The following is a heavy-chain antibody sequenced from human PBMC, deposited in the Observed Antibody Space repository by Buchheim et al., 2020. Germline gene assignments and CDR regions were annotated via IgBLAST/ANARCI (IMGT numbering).Heavy chain of an antibody. J-gene: IGHJ4*02. V-gene: IGHV4-59*01. CDR1: GGSISSYY. CDR3: ARDGSSDYYDSSGLDY. CDR2: IYYSGST. Sequence: QVQLQESGPGLVKPSETLSLTCTVSGGSISSYYWSWIRQPPGKGLEWIGNIYYSGSTNYNPSLKSRVTISVDTSKNQFSLKLSSVTAADTAVYYCARDGSSDYYDSSGLDYWGQGTL. D-gene: IGHD3-22*01.